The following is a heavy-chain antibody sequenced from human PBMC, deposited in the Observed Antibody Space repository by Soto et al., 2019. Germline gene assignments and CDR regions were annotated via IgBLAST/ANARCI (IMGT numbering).Heavy chain of an antibody. V-gene: IGHV3-30-3*01. CDR2: ISYDGSNK. CDR3: ARGYCSGGSCYLPDAFDI. CDR1: GFTFSSYA. D-gene: IGHD2-15*01. J-gene: IGHJ3*02. Sequence: GGSLRLSCAASGFTFSSYAMHWVRQAPGKGLEWVAVISYDGSNKYYADSVKGRFTISRDNSKNTLYLQMDSLRAEDTAVYYCARGYCSGGSCYLPDAFDIWGQGTMVT.